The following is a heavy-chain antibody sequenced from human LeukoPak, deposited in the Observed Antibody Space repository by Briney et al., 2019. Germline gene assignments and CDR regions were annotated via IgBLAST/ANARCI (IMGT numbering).Heavy chain of an antibody. V-gene: IGHV3-30-3*01. J-gene: IGHJ6*02. CDR1: GFTFSSYA. CDR3: ARDFPRAYCSSTSCLYNYNGMDV. CDR2: ISYDGNNK. Sequence: AGGSLRLSCAASGFTFSSYAMHWVRQAPGKGLEWVAVISYDGNNKYYADSVKGRFTISRDYSKNTLYLQMNSLRAEDTAVYYCARDFPRAYCSSTSCLYNYNGMDVWGQGTTVTVSS. D-gene: IGHD2-2*01.